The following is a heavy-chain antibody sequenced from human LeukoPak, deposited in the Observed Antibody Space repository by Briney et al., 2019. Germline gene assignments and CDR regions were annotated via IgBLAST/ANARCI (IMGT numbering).Heavy chain of an antibody. J-gene: IGHJ5*02. CDR3: ARGPRYNWFDP. CDR1: GDSVSSNSAA. Sequence: SQTLSLTCAISGDSVSSNSAAWNWIRPSPSRGLEWLGRTYYRSKWYNDYAVSVKSRITINPDTSKNQFSPQLNSVTPEDTAVYYCARGPRYNWFDPWGQGTLVTVSS. V-gene: IGHV6-1*01. CDR2: TYYRSKWYN.